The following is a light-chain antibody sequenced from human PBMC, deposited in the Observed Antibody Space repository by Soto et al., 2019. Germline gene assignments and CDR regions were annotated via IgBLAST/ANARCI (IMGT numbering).Light chain of an antibody. CDR1: ERISSSF. V-gene: IGKV3-20*01. J-gene: IGKJ4*01. CDR2: GAS. Sequence: EFVSTQSPGTLSLSPGERATLSCRASERISSSFLAWYQQKPGQAPRLLIYGASSRATGIPDRFSGSGSGTDFTLTISRLEPEDFAVYYCQRYGSSPPLTFGGGTKVEIK. CDR3: QRYGSSPPLT.